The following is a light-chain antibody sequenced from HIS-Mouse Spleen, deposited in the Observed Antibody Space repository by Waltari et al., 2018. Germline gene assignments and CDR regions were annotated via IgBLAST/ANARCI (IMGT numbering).Light chain of an antibody. Sequence: EIVMTQSPATLSVSPGERATLSCRASQSVSSNLAWYQQKPGQAPRLLIDGASTRATGIPARFSGSVSGTEFTLTISSMQSEDFAVYYCQQYNNWPPYTFGQGTKLEIK. J-gene: IGKJ2*01. CDR3: QQYNNWPPYT. V-gene: IGKV3-15*01. CDR2: GAS. CDR1: QSVSSN.